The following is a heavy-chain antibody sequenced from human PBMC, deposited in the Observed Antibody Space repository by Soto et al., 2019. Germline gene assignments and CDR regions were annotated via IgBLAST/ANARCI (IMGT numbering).Heavy chain of an antibody. Sequence: SQXLSLTCAISGDSVSSNSAAWNWIRQSPSRGLEWLGRTYYRSKWYNDYAVSVKSRITINPDTSKNQFSLQLNSVTPEDTAVYYCARGPHVGCDFWSGYQKATVYFDYWGQGTLVT. CDR1: GDSVSSNSAA. CDR2: TYYRSKWYN. J-gene: IGHJ4*02. D-gene: IGHD3-3*01. V-gene: IGHV6-1*01. CDR3: ARGPHVGCDFWSGYQKATVYFDY.